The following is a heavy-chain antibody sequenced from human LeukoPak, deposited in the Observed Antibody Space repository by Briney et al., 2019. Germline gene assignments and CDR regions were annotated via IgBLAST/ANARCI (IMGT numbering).Heavy chain of an antibody. D-gene: IGHD2-2*01. CDR3: AKDLPRDIVVVPAAAESYYGMDV. J-gene: IGHJ6*02. CDR1: GFTFRFYA. V-gene: IGHV3-23*01. CDR2: ITGGGDNT. Sequence: GGSLRLSCAASGFTFRFYAMTWVRQAPGKGLEWVSAITGGGDNTYYADSVKGRFSISRDNSKNTLYQQMNSLRAEDTAVYYCAKDLPRDIVVVPAAAESYYGMDVWGQGTTVTVSS.